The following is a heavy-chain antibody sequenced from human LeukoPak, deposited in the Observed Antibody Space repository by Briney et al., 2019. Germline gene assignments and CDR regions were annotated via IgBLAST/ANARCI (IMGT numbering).Heavy chain of an antibody. CDR3: ARSWLAVAGPEY. CDR1: GFTFSSYG. Sequence: GGSLRLSCAASGFTFSSYGMHWVRQAPGKGLEWVAVISYDGSNKYYADSVKGRFTISRDNAKNSVYLQMNSLRAEDTAVYYCARSWLAVAGPEYWGQGTLVTVSS. V-gene: IGHV3-30*03. D-gene: IGHD6-19*01. CDR2: ISYDGSNK. J-gene: IGHJ4*02.